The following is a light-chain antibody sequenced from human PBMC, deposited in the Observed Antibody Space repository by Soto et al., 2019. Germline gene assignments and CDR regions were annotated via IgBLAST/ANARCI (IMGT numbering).Light chain of an antibody. CDR3: QVWDVSTAHYV. Sequence: SYELTQPPSMSVAPGQTARITCGGNNIGSKTVHWYQQKAGQAPVLAVYDDSDRPSGIPERFSGSNSGNTATLTISRVEAGDEADYYCQVWDVSTAHYVFGTGTKVTVL. V-gene: IGLV3-21*02. CDR2: DDS. J-gene: IGLJ1*01. CDR1: NIGSKT.